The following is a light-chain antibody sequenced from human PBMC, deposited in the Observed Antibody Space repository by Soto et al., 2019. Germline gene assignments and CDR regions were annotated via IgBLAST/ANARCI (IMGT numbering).Light chain of an antibody. CDR2: SAS. Sequence: IQMTQSPSSLSASVGDRVTITCRASQGVRDDVGWYQQKPGKAPKLLIYSASTLQSGVPSRFSGSGSGTEFTLTISSLQPDDFATYYCQQYNSYPLTFGGGTKVDIK. J-gene: IGKJ4*01. V-gene: IGKV1-17*01. CDR1: QGVRDD. CDR3: QQYNSYPLT.